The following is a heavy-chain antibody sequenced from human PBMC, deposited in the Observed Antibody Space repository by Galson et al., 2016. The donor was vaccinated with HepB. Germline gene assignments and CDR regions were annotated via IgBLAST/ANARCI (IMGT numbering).Heavy chain of an antibody. CDR1: GFTFSRYA. J-gene: IGHJ3*02. V-gene: IGHV3-30*18. CDR2: LPHDEINE. D-gene: IGHD2/OR15-2a*01. Sequence: SLRLSCAASGFTFSRYAMHWVRQAPGKGLEWVAVLPHDEINEEYADSVRGRFTISRDNSKNTLYLQMNSLKGGDTAVYYCAKNRNRRGPDDFDIWGQGTMVIVSS. CDR3: AKNRNRRGPDDFDI.